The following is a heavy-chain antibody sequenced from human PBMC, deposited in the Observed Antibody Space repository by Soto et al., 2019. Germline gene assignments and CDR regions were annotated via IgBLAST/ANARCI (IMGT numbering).Heavy chain of an antibody. D-gene: IGHD6-19*01. CDR1: GGSISSYY. CDR3: ASYEQWLAY. CDR2: IYYSGST. V-gene: IGHV4-59*01. Sequence: SETLSLTCTVSGGSISSYYWSWIRQPPGKGLEWIGYIYYSGSTNYNPSLKSRVTISVDTSKNQFSLKLSSVTAADTAVYYCASYEQWLAYWGQGTLVTVSS. J-gene: IGHJ4*02.